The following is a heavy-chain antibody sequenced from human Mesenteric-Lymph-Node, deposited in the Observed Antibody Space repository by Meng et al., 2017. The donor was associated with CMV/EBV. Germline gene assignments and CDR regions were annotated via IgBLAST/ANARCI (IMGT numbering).Heavy chain of an antibody. CDR2: IYYSGST. CDR3: ARIDSSGPQKAWYFDL. V-gene: IGHV4-59*01. CDR1: GGSISTYY. D-gene: IGHD3-22*01. Sequence: SGGSISTYYWSSIRQPPGKGLEWIGYIYYSGSTNSNPSLKSRVTISVDTSTNQFSLTLSSVTAADTAVYYCARIDSSGPQKAWYFDLWGRGTLVTVSS. J-gene: IGHJ2*01.